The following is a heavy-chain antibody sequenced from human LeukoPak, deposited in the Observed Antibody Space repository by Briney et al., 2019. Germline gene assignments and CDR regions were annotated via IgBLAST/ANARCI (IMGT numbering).Heavy chain of an antibody. J-gene: IGHJ4*02. CDR2: IWYDETNK. Sequence: PGGSLRLSCVASGFRFSDYGMQWVRQAPGKGLEWVAFIWYDETNKYYEESVKGRFTISRDNFKNTLYLQMNSLRAEDTAVYYCSRDPRNLDYWGQGTLVTDSS. D-gene: IGHD1-14*01. V-gene: IGHV3-33*01. CDR3: SRDPRNLDY. CDR1: GFRFSDYG.